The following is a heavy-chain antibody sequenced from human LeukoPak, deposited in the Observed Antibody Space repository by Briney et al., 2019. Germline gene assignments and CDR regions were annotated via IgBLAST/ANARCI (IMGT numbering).Heavy chain of an antibody. CDR1: DYSISSGYY. CDR2: IYHSGST. Sequence: SETLSLTCAVSDYSISSGYYWGWIRQPPGKGLEWIGSIYHSGSTYYNPSLKSRVTISVDTSKNQFSLKLSSVTAADTAVYYCARLDGTLQCGGDCYSFDYWGQGTLVTVSS. J-gene: IGHJ4*02. D-gene: IGHD2-21*01. CDR3: ARLDGTLQCGGDCYSFDY. V-gene: IGHV4-38-2*01.